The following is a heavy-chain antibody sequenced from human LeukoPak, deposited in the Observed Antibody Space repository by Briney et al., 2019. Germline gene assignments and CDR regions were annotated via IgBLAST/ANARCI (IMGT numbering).Heavy chain of an antibody. D-gene: IGHD6-19*01. CDR2: IYYSGST. J-gene: IGHJ3*02. CDR1: GGSISSCY. CDR3: ATSIAVAGLGAFDI. Sequence: SETLSLTCTVSGGSISSCYWSWIRQPPGKGLEWIGYIYYSGSTNYNPSLKSRVTISVDTSKNQFSLKLSSVTAADTAVYYCATSIAVAGLGAFDIWGQGTMVTVSS. V-gene: IGHV4-59*01.